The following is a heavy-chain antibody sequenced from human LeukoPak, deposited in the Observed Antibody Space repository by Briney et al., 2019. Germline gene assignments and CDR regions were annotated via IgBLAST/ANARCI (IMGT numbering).Heavy chain of an antibody. V-gene: IGHV5-51*01. CDR1: GYDFTKYW. CDR2: IYPGDSDT. Sequence: GESLKISCKTSGYDFTKYWIGWVRQMPAKGLEWMGIIYPGDSDTRYRSSFEGQVHISPDQSISTAYLQWTSLTASDSAMYYCAGGRVGSTRVDVDYSRQGTLITVSS. J-gene: IGHJ4*02. CDR3: AGGRVGSTRVDVDY. D-gene: IGHD1-26*01.